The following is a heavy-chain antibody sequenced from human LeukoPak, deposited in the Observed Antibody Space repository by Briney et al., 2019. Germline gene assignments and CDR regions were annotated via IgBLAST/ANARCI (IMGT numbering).Heavy chain of an antibody. D-gene: IGHD2-2*01. CDR1: GFTFSSYS. V-gene: IGHV3-23*01. Sequence: GGSLRLSCAASGFTFSSYSMNWVRQAPGKGLEWVSAISGSGGSTYYADSVKGRFTISRDNSKNTLYLQMNSLRAEDTAVYYCAKDLGVWRTSCYDYWGQGTLVTVSS. CDR2: ISGSGGST. J-gene: IGHJ4*02. CDR3: AKDLGVWRTSCYDY.